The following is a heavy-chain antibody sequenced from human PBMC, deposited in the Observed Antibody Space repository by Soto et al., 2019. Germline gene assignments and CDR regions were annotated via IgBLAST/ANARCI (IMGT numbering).Heavy chain of an antibody. D-gene: IGHD5-18*01. Sequence: SETLPLTCDVSGDTITSSCSTWAWIRQPPGEDLEWIGHTYHSGNPYYNPSLKSRVIISVDRSKNQFSLKLSSVTAADTAVYYCARASPVVTDVWGQGTTVTVS. J-gene: IGHJ6*02. CDR3: ARASPVVTDV. CDR1: GDTITSSCST. CDR2: TYHSGNP. V-gene: IGHV4-30-2*01.